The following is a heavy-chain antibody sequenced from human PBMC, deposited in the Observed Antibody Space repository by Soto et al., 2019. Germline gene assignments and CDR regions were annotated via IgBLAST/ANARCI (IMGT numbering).Heavy chain of an antibody. CDR2: ISAYNGNP. V-gene: IGHV1-18*01. J-gene: IGHJ6*02. Sequence: QVQLVQSGAEVKKPGASVKVSCKASGYTFTSYGIRWVRQAPGQGLEWMGWISAYNGNPNYAQKLQGRVTMTTDTSTSTAYMQLRSQRSDDTAVYYCARVKYSSPYFYYYGMDVWGQATTVTVSS. CDR1: GYTFTSYG. CDR3: ARVKYSSPYFYYYGMDV. D-gene: IGHD5-18*01.